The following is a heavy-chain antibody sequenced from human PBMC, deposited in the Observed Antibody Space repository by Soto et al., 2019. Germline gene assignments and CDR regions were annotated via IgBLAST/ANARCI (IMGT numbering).Heavy chain of an antibody. CDR3: ARHGYYDSRGYWTYSYYGMDV. D-gene: IGHD3-22*01. CDR2: IYPGDSDT. Sequence: GESLKIFCQCSGYSFTSYWIGWVRQMPGKGLEWMGIIYPGDSDTRYRPSFQGQVTISADKSISTAYLQWSSLKASDTAMYYCARHGYYDSRGYWTYSYYGMDVWGQGTTVTVSS. V-gene: IGHV5-51*01. CDR1: GYSFTSYW. J-gene: IGHJ6*02.